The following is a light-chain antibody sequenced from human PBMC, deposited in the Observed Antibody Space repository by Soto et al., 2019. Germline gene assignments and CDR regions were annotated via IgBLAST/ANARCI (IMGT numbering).Light chain of an antibody. CDR1: QSVTSN. Sequence: EVVMTQSPGTLSVSPGERATLSCRASQSVTSNLAWYQQKPGQAPRRLIYGASSRATGIPARFSGSKSGTEFTLPITSLQSEDFAVYYCQQYDIWPLTFGGGTKVEIK. V-gene: IGKV3-15*01. CDR3: QQYDIWPLT. CDR2: GAS. J-gene: IGKJ4*01.